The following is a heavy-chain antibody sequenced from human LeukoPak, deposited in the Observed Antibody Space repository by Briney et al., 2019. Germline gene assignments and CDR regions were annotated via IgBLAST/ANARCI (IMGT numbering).Heavy chain of an antibody. CDR2: IHYSGNT. D-gene: IGHD3-9*01. J-gene: IGHJ3*02. CDR3: ARARYVNSFYAFDI. CDR1: GGSISGYY. Sequence: SETLSLTCTVSGGSISGYYWGWVRQPPGKGLECFGTIHYSGNTNYSPSLKSRVTIFGDTSKNQFFLKLSSVTAADTAVYYCARARYVNSFYAFDIWGQGTLVTVSS. V-gene: IGHV4-59*01.